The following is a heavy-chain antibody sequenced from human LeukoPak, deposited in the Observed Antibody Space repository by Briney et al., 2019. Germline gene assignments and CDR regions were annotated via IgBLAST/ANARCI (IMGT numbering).Heavy chain of an antibody. CDR1: GFTFDDYG. J-gene: IGHJ4*02. V-gene: IGHV3-23*01. CDR2: ISGSGGST. CDR3: AKGSEYYDFWSGTYYFDY. D-gene: IGHD3-3*01. Sequence: GGSLRLSCAASGFTFDDYGMSWVRQAPGKGLEWVSAISGSGGSTYYADSVKGRFTISRDNSKNTLYLQMNSLRAEDTAVYYCAKGSEYYDFWSGTYYFDYWGQGTLVTVSS.